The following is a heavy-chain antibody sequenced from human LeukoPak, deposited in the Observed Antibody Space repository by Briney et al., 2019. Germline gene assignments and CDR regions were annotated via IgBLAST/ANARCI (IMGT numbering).Heavy chain of an antibody. CDR3: ARGRSDQRYSSGWSVIDH. Sequence: SETLSLTCDVSGVSISSSSYYWGWIRQPPGKGLEWIGSIFYSGSTYYNPSLKSRVTISIDTSKNQFSLKLSSVTAADTAVYYCARGRSDQRYSSGWSVIDHWGQGTLVTVSS. CDR1: GVSISSSSYY. CDR2: IFYSGST. J-gene: IGHJ4*02. D-gene: IGHD6-19*01. V-gene: IGHV4-39*01.